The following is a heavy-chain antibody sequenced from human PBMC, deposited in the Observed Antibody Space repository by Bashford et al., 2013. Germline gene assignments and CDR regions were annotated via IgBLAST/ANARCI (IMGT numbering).Heavy chain of an antibody. Sequence: GGSLRLSCVASGFPFIHAWMSWVRQAPGMGLEWVGRLKSFGSGWTADYAAPVKGRFTISRDDSKNTLYLQIDSLKTEDTAIYYCTWITKMVGGFDYWGQGTPVTVSS. D-gene: IGHD3-22*01. CDR3: TWITKMVGGFDY. J-gene: IGHJ4*02. CDR1: GFPFIHAW. CDR2: LKSFGSGWTA. V-gene: IGHV3-15*01.